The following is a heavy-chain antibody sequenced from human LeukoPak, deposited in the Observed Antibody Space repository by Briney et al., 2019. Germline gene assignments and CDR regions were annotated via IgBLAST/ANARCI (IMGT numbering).Heavy chain of an antibody. CDR3: ASSRLTGTGY. D-gene: IGHD3-9*01. J-gene: IGHJ4*02. Sequence: GGSLRLSCAASGFTFSSYSMNWVRQAPGKGLEWVSSISSSSSYIYYADSVKGRFTISRDNAKNSLYLQMNSLRAEDTAVYYCASSRLTGTGYWGQGTLVTVSS. CDR2: ISSSSSYI. CDR1: GFTFSSYS. V-gene: IGHV3-21*01.